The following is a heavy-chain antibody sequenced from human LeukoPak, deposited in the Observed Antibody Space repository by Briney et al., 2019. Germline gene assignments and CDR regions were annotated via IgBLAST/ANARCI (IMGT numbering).Heavy chain of an antibody. V-gene: IGHV3-23*01. Sequence: GGSLRLSCAASGFTFSSYAMSWVRHAPGKGLECVSAISGRGGRTYYAASVKGRFPISRDNSKNPLYLQMNRLRAEDTAVYYCARVPTMTTVTTAGFDYWGQGTLVTVSS. CDR2: ISGRGGRT. CDR1: GFTFSSYA. D-gene: IGHD4-17*01. J-gene: IGHJ4*02. CDR3: ARVPTMTTVTTAGFDY.